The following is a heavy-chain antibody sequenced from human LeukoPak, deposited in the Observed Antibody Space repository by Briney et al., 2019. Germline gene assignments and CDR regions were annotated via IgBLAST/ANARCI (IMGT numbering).Heavy chain of an antibody. D-gene: IGHD6-25*01. V-gene: IGHV4-31*03. CDR1: GGSISNAAYY. J-gene: IGHJ4*02. CDR3: ARVEAASTNPRFDY. CDR2: VSYSGTA. Sequence: SETLSLTCSVSGGSISNAAYYWSWIRQHSGKGLEWIGYVSYSGTAYYNPSLWGRVTISADTSKNQFSLELNSVTAADMAVYYCARVEAASTNPRFDYWGQGTLVTVSS.